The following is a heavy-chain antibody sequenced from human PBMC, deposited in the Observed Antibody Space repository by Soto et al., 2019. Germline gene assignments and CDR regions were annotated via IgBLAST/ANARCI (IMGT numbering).Heavy chain of an antibody. J-gene: IGHJ4*02. Sequence: QVQLQQWGPGLLKPSETLSLTCAVYGGPFSNFYWAWIRQPPGRGLEWIGEINQSGATTYSPSLNCRLSLSIDTSRTQFSLKLNSVTAAATAVYYCSRWMRGVLVYRPHLQSFDHWGPGTAVIVSS. CDR1: GGPFSNFY. CDR2: INQSGAT. D-gene: IGHD3-10*01. CDR3: SRWMRGVLVYRPHLQSFDH. V-gene: IGHV4-34*01.